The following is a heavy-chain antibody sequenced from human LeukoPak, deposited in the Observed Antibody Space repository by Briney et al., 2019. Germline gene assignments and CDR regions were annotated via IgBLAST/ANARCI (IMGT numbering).Heavy chain of an antibody. J-gene: IGHJ1*01. D-gene: IGHD6-19*01. Sequence: ASVKVSCKVSGYTLTELSMHWVRQAPGKGLEWMGGFDPEDGETIYAQKFQGRVTMTEDTSTDTAYMELSSLRSEDTAVYYCATGPVRSGWYDREYFQHWGQGTLVTVSS. CDR2: FDPEDGET. V-gene: IGHV1-24*01. CDR1: GYTLTELS. CDR3: ATGPVRSGWYDREYFQH.